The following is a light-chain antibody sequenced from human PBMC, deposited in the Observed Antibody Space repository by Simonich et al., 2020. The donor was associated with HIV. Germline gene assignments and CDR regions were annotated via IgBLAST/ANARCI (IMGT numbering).Light chain of an antibody. CDR2: DAS. J-gene: IGKJ2*01. CDR3: QQNGNLPYT. V-gene: IGKV1-33*01. Sequence: DIQMTQSPSSLSASVGDRVTITCQASQDIRNFLNWYQQKPGEAPKFLIYDASYLETGVPSMFSGSGSGTDFTFTISSLQPEDIATYYCQQNGNLPYTFGQGTKVEIK. CDR1: QDIRNF.